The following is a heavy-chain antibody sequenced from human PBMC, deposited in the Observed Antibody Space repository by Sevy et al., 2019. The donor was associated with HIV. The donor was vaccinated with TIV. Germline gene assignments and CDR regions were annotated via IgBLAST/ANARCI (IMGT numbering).Heavy chain of an antibody. D-gene: IGHD3-16*02. V-gene: IGHV3-30-3*01. J-gene: IGHJ4*02. CDR2: ISYDGSNK. CDR3: ARDHGAAFGGVIVPDY. Sequence: GGSLRLSCAASGFTFSSYAMHWARQAPGKGLEWVAVISYDGSNKYYAYSVKGRFTISRDNSKNTLYLQMNSLRAEDTAVYYCARDHGAAFGGVIVPDYWGQGTLVTVSS. CDR1: GFTFSSYA.